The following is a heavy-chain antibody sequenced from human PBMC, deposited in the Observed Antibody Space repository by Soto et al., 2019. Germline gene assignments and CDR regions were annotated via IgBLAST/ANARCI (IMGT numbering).Heavy chain of an antibody. Sequence: EVQLLESGGGLVQPGGSLRLSCAASGFTFSSYAMSWVRQAPGKGLEWVSVISGSGGSTYYADSVKGRFTVSRDNSKNALYLQMNILRAEDTAVYYWAKGRVGWDGSGSYLDYWGQGTLVTVSS. CDR3: AKGRVGWDGSGSYLDY. J-gene: IGHJ4*02. D-gene: IGHD3-10*01. CDR1: GFTFSSYA. CDR2: ISGSGGST. V-gene: IGHV3-23*01.